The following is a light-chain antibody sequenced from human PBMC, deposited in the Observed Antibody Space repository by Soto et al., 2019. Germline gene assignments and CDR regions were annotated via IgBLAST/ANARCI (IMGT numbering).Light chain of an antibody. Sequence: QSAVTQPPSASGSTGQSVTISCTGTKNDIGVYDFVSWYQHHPGKAPRLIIYEVVQRPSGVPDRFSGSKSGNTPSLTVSGLQAADEADYFCKSYAGSNTYVFGSGTKVTVL. CDR3: KSYAGSNTYV. J-gene: IGLJ1*01. CDR1: KNDIGVYDF. CDR2: EVV. V-gene: IGLV2-8*01.